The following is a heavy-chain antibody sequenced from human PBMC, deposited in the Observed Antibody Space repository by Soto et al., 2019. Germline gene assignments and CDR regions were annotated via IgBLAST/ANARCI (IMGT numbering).Heavy chain of an antibody. Sequence: EVQLVQSGAEVKKPGESLKISCKGSGYSFTSYWIDWVRQMPGKGLEWMGIIYPGDSDTRYSPSFQGQVTISADKSISTAYLQWSSLKASDTAMYYCARVEYYGSGRSDYFDYWGQGTLVTVSS. CDR3: ARVEYYGSGRSDYFDY. CDR1: GYSFTSYW. D-gene: IGHD3-10*01. CDR2: IYPGDSDT. J-gene: IGHJ4*02. V-gene: IGHV5-51*01.